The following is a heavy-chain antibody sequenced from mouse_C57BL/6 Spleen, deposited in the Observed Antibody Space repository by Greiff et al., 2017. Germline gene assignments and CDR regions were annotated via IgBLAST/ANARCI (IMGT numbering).Heavy chain of an antibody. D-gene: IGHD1-1*01. CDR3: ARAGSSPYYFDY. V-gene: IGHV3-6*01. CDR2: ISYDGSN. CDR1: GYSITSGYY. Sequence: EVKLQQSGPGLVKPSQSLSLTCSVTGYSITSGYYWNWIRQFPGNKLEWMGYISYDGSNNYNPSLKNRISITRDTSKNQFFLKLNSVTTEDTATYYCARAGSSPYYFDYWGQGTTLTVSS. J-gene: IGHJ2*01.